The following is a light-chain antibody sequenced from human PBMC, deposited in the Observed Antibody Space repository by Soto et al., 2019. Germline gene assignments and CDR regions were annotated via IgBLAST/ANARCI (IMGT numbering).Light chain of an antibody. CDR3: SSYTSSTTLV. CDR2: EVT. V-gene: IGLV2-14*01. J-gene: IGLJ3*02. CDR1: SSDVGGYHY. Sequence: QSALTQPASVSGSPGQSITISCTGTSSDVGGYHYVSWYQQHPGKAPKLMIYEVTNRPLGVSNRFSGSKSGNTASLTISGLQAEDEADYYCSSYTSSTTLVFGGGTKLTVL.